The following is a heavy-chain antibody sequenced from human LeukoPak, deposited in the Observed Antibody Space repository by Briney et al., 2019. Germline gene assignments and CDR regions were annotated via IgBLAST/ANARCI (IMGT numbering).Heavy chain of an antibody. V-gene: IGHV4-61*02. J-gene: IGHJ4*02. Sequence: PSETLSLTCTVSGDSISSGGYDCSWVRQPAGKGLEWIGRIYTSGTTNYNPSLKSRVTISLDTSKNQFSLKINSVTAADTAVYYCARGEYSSSHLDYWGQGILVTVSS. CDR3: ARGEYSSSHLDY. D-gene: IGHD6-6*01. CDR2: IYTSGTT. CDR1: GDSISSGGYD.